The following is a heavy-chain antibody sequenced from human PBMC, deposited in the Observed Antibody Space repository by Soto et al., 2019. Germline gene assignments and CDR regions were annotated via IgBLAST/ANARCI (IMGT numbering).Heavy chain of an antibody. V-gene: IGHV6-1*01. CDR1: GDSVSSNSAA. CDR3: ARGLGYCSSTSCYTGRNYYGMDV. J-gene: IGHJ6*02. CDR2: TYYRSKWYN. D-gene: IGHD2-2*02. Sequence: PSQTLSLTCAISGDSVSSNSAAWNWIRQSPSRGLEWLGRTYYRSKWYNDCAVSVKSRITINPDTSKNQFSLQLNSVTPEDTAVYYCARGLGYCSSTSCYTGRNYYGMDVWGQGTTVTVSS.